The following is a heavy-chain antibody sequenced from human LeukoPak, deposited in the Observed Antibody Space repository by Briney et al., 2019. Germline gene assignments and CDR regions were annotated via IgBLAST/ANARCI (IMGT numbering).Heavy chain of an antibody. CDR3: ARGLNDEAFDI. CDR2: IYSGGSA. D-gene: IGHD3-22*01. J-gene: IGHJ3*02. CDR1: GFTFSNYW. Sequence: GGSLRLSCAASGFTFSNYWMSWVRQAPGKGLEWVSVIYSGGSAYYADSVQGRFTISRDNSKNTLYLQMNSLRADDTAAYYCARGLNDEAFDIWGQGTMVTVSS. V-gene: IGHV3-53*01.